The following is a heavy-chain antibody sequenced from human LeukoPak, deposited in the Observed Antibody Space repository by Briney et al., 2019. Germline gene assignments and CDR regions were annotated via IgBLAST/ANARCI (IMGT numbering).Heavy chain of an antibody. Sequence: GGSLRLSCAASGFTFSSYWMSWVRQAPGKGLEWVANIKQDGSEKYYVDSVKGRFTISRDNAKNSLYLQMNSLRAEDTAVYYCARRAQYPLYYYYFYLDVWGKGTTVTVSS. CDR2: IKQDGSEK. J-gene: IGHJ6*03. CDR1: GFTFSSYW. V-gene: IGHV3-7*01. D-gene: IGHD2-2*02. CDR3: ARRAQYPLYYYYFYLDV.